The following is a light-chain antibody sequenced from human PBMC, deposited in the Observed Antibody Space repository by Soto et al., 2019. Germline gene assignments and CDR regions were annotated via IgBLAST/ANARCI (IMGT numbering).Light chain of an antibody. J-gene: IGLJ2*01. Sequence: QSVLTQPPSASGTPGQRVTISCSESSSSIGSNYIYWYQQLPGTAPKLLIYRDSQRPSGVPDRFSGSKSGTSASLAITGLQAEDEADYYCQSYDSSLTGLVFGGGTKLTVL. CDR2: RDS. CDR1: SSSIGSNY. V-gene: IGLV1-47*01. CDR3: QSYDSSLTGLV.